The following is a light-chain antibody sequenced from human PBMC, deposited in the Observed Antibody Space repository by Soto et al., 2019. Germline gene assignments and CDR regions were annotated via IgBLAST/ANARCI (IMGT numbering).Light chain of an antibody. CDR2: DAS. CDR1: QGISSY. CDR3: QQYANLPIT. Sequence: IWMTQSPSLLSASTGDRVTISCRMSQGISSYLSWYRQNPGKAPKILIYDASNLETGVPSRFSGSGSGTDFTFTISSLQPEDIATYYCQQYANLPITFGQGTRLEIK. J-gene: IGKJ5*01. V-gene: IGKV1-33*01.